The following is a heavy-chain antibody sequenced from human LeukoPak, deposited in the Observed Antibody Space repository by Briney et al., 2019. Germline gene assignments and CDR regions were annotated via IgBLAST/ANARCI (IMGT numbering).Heavy chain of an antibody. Sequence: GGSLRLSCAASGFTFSSYAMTWVRQAPGKGLEWVSSISGGSDSTYYADSVKGRCTISRDNSKSMLYLQMNGLRAEDTAIYYCATKRGEGTQLNYMWFDPWGQGTLVTVSS. V-gene: IGHV3-23*01. CDR3: ATKRGEGTQLNYMWFDP. J-gene: IGHJ5*02. D-gene: IGHD3-16*01. CDR2: ISGGSDST. CDR1: GFTFSSYA.